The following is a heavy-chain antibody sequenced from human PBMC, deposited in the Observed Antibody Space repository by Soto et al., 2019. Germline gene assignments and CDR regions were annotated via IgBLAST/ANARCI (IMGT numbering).Heavy chain of an antibody. CDR2: IYPDDSDT. CDR3: AIFRGGGSHLCFVP. V-gene: IGHV5-51*01. CDR1: ENTFSSYW. Sequence: GESLKISCKGSENTFSSYWIAWVRQLPGKGLECMGIIYPDDSDTRYSPSFQGQVTISVDKSITTAYLQWSSLKASDTAMYYCAIFRGGGSHLCFVPWCQGTQVSVSS. J-gene: IGHJ5*02. D-gene: IGHD2-15*01.